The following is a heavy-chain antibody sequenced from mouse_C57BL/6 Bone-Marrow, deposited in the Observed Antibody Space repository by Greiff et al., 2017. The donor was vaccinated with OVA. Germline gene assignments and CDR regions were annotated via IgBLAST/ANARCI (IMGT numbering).Heavy chain of an antibody. V-gene: IGHV1-59*01. CDR1: GYTFTSYW. D-gene: IGHD2-4*01. CDR2: IDPSDSYT. CDR3: ARDDYDHYYAMDY. Sequence: VQLQQPGAELVRPGTSVKLSCKASGYTFTSYWMHWVKQRPGQGLEWIGVIDPSDSYTNYNQKFKGKATLTVDTSSSTAYMQLSSLTSEDSAVYYCARDDYDHYYAMDYWGQGTSVTVSS. J-gene: IGHJ4*01.